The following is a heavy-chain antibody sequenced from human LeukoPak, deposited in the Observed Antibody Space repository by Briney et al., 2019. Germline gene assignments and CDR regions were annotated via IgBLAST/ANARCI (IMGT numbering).Heavy chain of an antibody. D-gene: IGHD6-13*01. V-gene: IGHV3-23*01. Sequence: PGGSLRLSRAASGFTISSYAMSWVRQAPGKGLEWVSGISGSGGNTYYADSVKGRFTISRDNSNNTLYLQMNSLRAEDTAVYYCARHSRGRWYVFDYWGQGTLVTVSS. CDR1: GFTISSYA. J-gene: IGHJ4*02. CDR3: ARHSRGRWYVFDY. CDR2: ISGSGGNT.